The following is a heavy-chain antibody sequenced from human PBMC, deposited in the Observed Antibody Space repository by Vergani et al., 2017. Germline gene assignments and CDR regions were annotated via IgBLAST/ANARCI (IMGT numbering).Heavy chain of an antibody. J-gene: IGHJ4*02. D-gene: IGHD5-12*01. CDR3: TTDYSGYARDFDY. CDR1: GFNFSNAW. Sequence: EVQLVESGGGLVKPGGSLRLSCAASGFNFSNAWMSWVRQAPGKGLEWVGRIKSKTDGGTTDYAAPVKGRFTISRDDSKNTLYLQMNSLKTEDTAVYYCTTDYSGYARDFDYWGQGTLVTVSS. CDR2: IKSKTDGGTT. V-gene: IGHV3-15*01.